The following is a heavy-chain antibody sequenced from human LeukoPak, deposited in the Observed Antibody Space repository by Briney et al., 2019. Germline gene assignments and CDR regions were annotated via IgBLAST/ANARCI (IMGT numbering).Heavy chain of an antibody. Sequence: PGGSLRLSCAASGFTFSSYGMHWVRQAPGKGLEWVAFIRYDGSNKYYADSVKGRFTISRDNSKNTLYLQMNSLRAEDTAVYYCAKVGGVGASKSDHWGQGTLVTVSS. CDR1: GFTFSSYG. V-gene: IGHV3-30*02. CDR3: AKVGGVGASKSDH. CDR2: IRYDGSNK. J-gene: IGHJ5*02. D-gene: IGHD1-26*01.